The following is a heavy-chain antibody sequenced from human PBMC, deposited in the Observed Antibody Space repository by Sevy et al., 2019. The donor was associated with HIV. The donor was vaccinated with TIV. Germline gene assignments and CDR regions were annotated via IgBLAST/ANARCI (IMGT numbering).Heavy chain of an antibody. V-gene: IGHV3-23*01. Sequence: GGSLRLSCAASGFTFISYAMSGVRQAPGKGLEWVSAINGSGGSTYYADSVKGRFTISRDNSKNTLYLQMNSLRAEDTAVYYCAKDWGGGAFDIWGQGTMVTVSS. D-gene: IGHD3-10*01. CDR1: GFTFISYA. J-gene: IGHJ3*02. CDR3: AKDWGGGAFDI. CDR2: INGSGGST.